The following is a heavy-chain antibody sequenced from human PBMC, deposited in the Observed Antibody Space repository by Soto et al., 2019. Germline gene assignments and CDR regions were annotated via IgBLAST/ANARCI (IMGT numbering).Heavy chain of an antibody. V-gene: IGHV3-53*01. Sequence: GGSLRLSCAASGFTVSSNYMSWVRQAPGKGLEWVSVIYSGCSKYYADSVKGRFTISRDNSKNTLYLQMNSLRARDTAVYYCARVQYGDLYYHYYSGMDVWGPGTTVTVSS. CDR3: ARVQYGDLYYHYYSGMDV. CDR1: GFTVSSNY. CDR2: IYSGCSK. D-gene: IGHD4-17*01. J-gene: IGHJ6*02.